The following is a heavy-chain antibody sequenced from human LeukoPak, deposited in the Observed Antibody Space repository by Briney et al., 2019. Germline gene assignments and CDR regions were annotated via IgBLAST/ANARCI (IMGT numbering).Heavy chain of an antibody. J-gene: IGHJ6*02. CDR2: IKQDGSEK. Sequence: PGGSLRLSCAASGFTFSNHWMSWVRQAPGKGLEWVANIKQDGSEKYYVDSVKGRFTISRDNAKNSLNLQMNSLRAEDTAVYYCTRITMIRGVLDAGMDVWGQGTTVTVSS. V-gene: IGHV3-7*02. D-gene: IGHD3-10*01. CDR3: TRITMIRGVLDAGMDV. CDR1: GFTFSNHW.